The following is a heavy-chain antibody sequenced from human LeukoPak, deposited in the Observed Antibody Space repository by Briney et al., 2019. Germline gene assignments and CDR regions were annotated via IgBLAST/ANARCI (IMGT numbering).Heavy chain of an antibody. CDR1: GGSFSGYY. Sequence: SETLSLTCAVYGGSFSGYYWSWIRQPPGKGLEWIGEINHSGSTNYNPSPKSRVTISVDTSKNQFSLKLSSVTAADTAVYYCARGRPYCSSTSCYRYDYWGQGTLVTVSS. D-gene: IGHD2-2*01. CDR3: ARGRPYCSSTSCYRYDY. V-gene: IGHV4-34*01. CDR2: INHSGST. J-gene: IGHJ4*02.